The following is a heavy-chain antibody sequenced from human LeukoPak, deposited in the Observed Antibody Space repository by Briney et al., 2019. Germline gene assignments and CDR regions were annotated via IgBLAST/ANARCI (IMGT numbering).Heavy chain of an antibody. J-gene: IGHJ2*01. CDR1: GGSFGGYY. V-gene: IGHV4-34*01. CDR3: ARGRRDGYNRPWYFDL. D-gene: IGHD5-24*01. CDR2: INHSGST. Sequence: SETLSLTCAVYGGSFGGYYWSWIRQPPGKGLEWIGEINHSGSTNYNPSLKSRVTISVDTSKNQFSLKLSSVTAADTAMYYCARGRRDGYNRPWYFDLWGRGTLVTVSS.